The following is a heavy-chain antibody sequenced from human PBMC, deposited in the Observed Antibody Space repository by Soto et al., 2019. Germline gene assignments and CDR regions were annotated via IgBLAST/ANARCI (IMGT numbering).Heavy chain of an antibody. V-gene: IGHV3-23*01. CDR1: GFNFDVYA. CDR3: AKEEGGYYFDY. Sequence: EVQLLESGGGLVQPGWSLRLSCVASGFNFDVYAMSWVRQAPGKGLEWVSSFSSTGGSTYYAASVKGRFPISRDNSRKTLYLEMSSLRAEDTAIYFCAKEEGGYYFDYWGRGTLVSVSS. CDR2: FSSTGGST. J-gene: IGHJ4*02.